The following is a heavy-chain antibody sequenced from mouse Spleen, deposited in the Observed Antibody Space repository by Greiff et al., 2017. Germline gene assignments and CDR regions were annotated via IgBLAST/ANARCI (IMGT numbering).Heavy chain of an antibody. Sequence: VQLKQSGPELVKPGASVKISCKASGYSFTGYYMNWVKQSPEKSLEWIGELNPSTGGTTYNQKFKAKATLTVDKSSSTAYMQLKSLTSADSAVYYCARTPLLRRTAMDYWGQGTSVTVSS. CDR3: ARTPLLRRTAMDY. J-gene: IGHJ4*01. V-gene: IGHV1-42*01. CDR1: GYSFTGYY. CDR2: LNPSTGGT. D-gene: IGHD1-1*01.